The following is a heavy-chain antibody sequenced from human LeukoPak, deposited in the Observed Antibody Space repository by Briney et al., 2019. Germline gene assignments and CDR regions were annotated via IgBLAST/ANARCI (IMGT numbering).Heavy chain of an antibody. D-gene: IGHD6-13*01. V-gene: IGHV4-61*02. Sequence: SQTLSLTCTVYAGSISSGSYYWSWIRQPAGKGLEWIGRIYTSGSTNYNPSLKSRVTISVDTSKNQFSLKLSSVTAADTAVYYCASLYSSSWPDAFDSWGQGTMVTVSS. CDR2: IYTSGST. CDR3: ASLYSSSWPDAFDS. J-gene: IGHJ3*02. CDR1: AGSISSGSYY.